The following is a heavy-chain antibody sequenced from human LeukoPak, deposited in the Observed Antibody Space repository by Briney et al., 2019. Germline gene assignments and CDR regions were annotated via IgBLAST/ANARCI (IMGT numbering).Heavy chain of an antibody. CDR3: ASSSYSSGWWEDDAFDI. CDR1: GFTFSSYA. J-gene: IGHJ3*02. V-gene: IGHV3-66*01. CDR2: IYSGGST. D-gene: IGHD6-19*01. Sequence: QSGGSLRLSCATSGFTFSSYAMSWVRQAPGKGLEWVSVIYSGGSTYYADSVKGRFTISRDNSKNTLYLQMNSLRAEDTAVYYCASSSYSSGWWEDDAFDIWGQGTMVTVSS.